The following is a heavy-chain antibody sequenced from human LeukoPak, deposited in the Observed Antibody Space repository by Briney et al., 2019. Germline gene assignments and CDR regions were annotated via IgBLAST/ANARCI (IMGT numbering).Heavy chain of an antibody. V-gene: IGHV4-39*01. Sequence: PSETLSLTCTVSGGSISSSSYYWGWIRQPPGKGLEWIGSIYYSGSTYYNPSLKSRVTISVDTSKNQFSQKLSSVTAADTAVYYCARQGHYGDYPKFDYWGQGTLVTVSS. CDR2: IYYSGST. CDR3: ARQGHYGDYPKFDY. J-gene: IGHJ4*02. CDR1: GGSISSSSYY. D-gene: IGHD4-17*01.